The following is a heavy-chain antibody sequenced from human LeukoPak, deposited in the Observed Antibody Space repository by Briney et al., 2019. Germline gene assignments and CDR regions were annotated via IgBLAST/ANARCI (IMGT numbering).Heavy chain of an antibody. V-gene: IGHV3-23*01. Sequence: GGSLRLSCAASGLSFTSFAMSWVRQAPARGPEWVSSLRGDGGTFYADSVRGRFTLSRDDSRNTVYLQLDNLRVEDTAIYYCARASWVSSADAVRWGQGTQVTVSS. CDR1: GLSFTSFA. D-gene: IGHD3-16*01. CDR2: LRGDGGT. CDR3: ARASWVSSADAVR. J-gene: IGHJ4*02.